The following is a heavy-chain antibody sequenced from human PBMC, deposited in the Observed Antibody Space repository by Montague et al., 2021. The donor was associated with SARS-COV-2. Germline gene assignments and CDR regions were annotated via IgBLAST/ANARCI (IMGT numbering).Heavy chain of an antibody. Sequence: SLRLSCAASGFSVSSNYLNWARQAPGKGLEWVSFIGSGGGTYYADSVKGRFTISGDTSRNTLYLQMNSLRAEDTAVYYCAKGGAQGSRSFDYWGQGTLVTVSS. CDR1: GFSVSSNY. CDR2: IGSGGGT. J-gene: IGHJ4*02. CDR3: AKGGAQGSRSFDY. V-gene: IGHV3-53*01. D-gene: IGHD1-26*01.